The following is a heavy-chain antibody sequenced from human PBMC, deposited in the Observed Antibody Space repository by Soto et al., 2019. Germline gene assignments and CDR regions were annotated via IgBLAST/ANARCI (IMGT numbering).Heavy chain of an antibody. V-gene: IGHV4-31*03. J-gene: IGHJ4*02. CDR2: IYYSGST. CDR1: GGSISSGGYY. CDR3: ARDNFRSDSS. Sequence: QVQLQESGPGLVKPSQTLSLTCTVSGGSISSGGYYWSWIRQLPGKGLEWIWCIYYSGSTNYNPTLKCRVTISVDTHKNQFSLKLSSVTAADTAVYYCARDNFRSDSSWGQGTLVTVSS. D-gene: IGHD6-13*01.